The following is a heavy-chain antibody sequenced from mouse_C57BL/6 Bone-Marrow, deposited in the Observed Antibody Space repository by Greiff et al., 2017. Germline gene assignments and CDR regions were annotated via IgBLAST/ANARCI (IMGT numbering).Heavy chain of an antibody. Sequence: EVKVEESGGGLVQPGGSMKLSCVASGFTFSNYWMNWVRQSPEKGLEWVAQIRLKSDNYATHYAESVKGRFTISRDDSKSSVYLQMNNLRAEDTGIYYCTAGNYDAMDYWGQGTSVTVSS. J-gene: IGHJ4*01. V-gene: IGHV6-3*01. CDR2: IRLKSDNYAT. D-gene: IGHD2-1*01. CDR3: TAGNYDAMDY. CDR1: GFTFSNYW.